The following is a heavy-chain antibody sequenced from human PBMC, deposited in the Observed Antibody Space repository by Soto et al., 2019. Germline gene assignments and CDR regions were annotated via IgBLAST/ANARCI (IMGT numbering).Heavy chain of an antibody. D-gene: IGHD3-22*01. V-gene: IGHV3-30-3*01. J-gene: IGHJ6*02. CDR2: ISYEGSNK. Sequence: PGGSLRLSCAASGFTFSSYAKHWVRQAPGKGLERVAVISYEGSNKYYADSVKGRFTISRDNSKNTLYLQMNSLRAEDTAVYYCARLYYYDSSGYPRLYYYGMDVWGQGTTVTVSS. CDR1: GFTFSSYA. CDR3: ARLYYYDSSGYPRLYYYGMDV.